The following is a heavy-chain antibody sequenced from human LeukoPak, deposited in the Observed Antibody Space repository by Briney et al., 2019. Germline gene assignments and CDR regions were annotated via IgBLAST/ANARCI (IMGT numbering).Heavy chain of an antibody. J-gene: IGHJ6*02. CDR3: ARGSFRGNLEWSSHYGMDV. Sequence: GGSLRLSCAASGFTFSSYGMHWVRQAPGKGLEWVAVISYDGSNKYYADSVKGRFTISRDNSKNTLYLQMNSLRAEDTAVYYCARGSFRGNLEWSSHYGMDVWGQGTTVTVSS. D-gene: IGHD3-3*01. V-gene: IGHV3-30*03. CDR1: GFTFSSYG. CDR2: ISYDGSNK.